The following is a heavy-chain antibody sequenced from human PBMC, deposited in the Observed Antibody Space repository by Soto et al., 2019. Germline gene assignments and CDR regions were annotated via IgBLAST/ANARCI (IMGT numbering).Heavy chain of an antibody. CDR2: MNPNSGNT. CDR3: ARGSNDFWSGYYSAWFDP. J-gene: IGHJ5*02. D-gene: IGHD3-3*01. Sequence: ASVKVSCKASGYTFTSYDINWVRQATGQGLEWMGWMNPNSGNTGYAQKFQGRVTMTRNTSISTAYMELSSLRSEDTAVYYCARGSNDFWSGYYSAWFDPWGQGTLVTVSS. CDR1: GYTFTSYD. V-gene: IGHV1-8*01.